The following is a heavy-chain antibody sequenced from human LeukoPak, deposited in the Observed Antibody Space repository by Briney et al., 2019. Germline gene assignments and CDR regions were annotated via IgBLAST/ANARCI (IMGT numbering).Heavy chain of an antibody. V-gene: IGHV1-46*01. CDR1: GYTFTSYY. CDR2: INPSGGST. J-gene: IGHJ5*02. CDR3: AADPGPYYYESGSYINWFDP. Sequence: GASVKVSCKASGYTFTSYYMHWVRRAPGQGLEWMGIINPSGGSTSYAQKFQGRVTMTRNTSISTAYMELSRLRSDDTAVYYCAADPGPYYYESGSYINWFDPWGQGTLVTVSS. D-gene: IGHD3-10*01.